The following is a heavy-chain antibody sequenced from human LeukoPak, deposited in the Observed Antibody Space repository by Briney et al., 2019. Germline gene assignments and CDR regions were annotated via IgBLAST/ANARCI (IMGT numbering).Heavy chain of an antibody. CDR1: GGSISSSSYY. CDR3: ARYFCPNGLCSHFDY. Sequence: SETLSLTCTVSGGSISSSSYYWGWIRQPPGKGLEWIGSIYYSGSTYYNPSLKSRVTISVDTSKNQFSLKLSSVTAADTAIYYCARYFCPNGLCSHFDYWGQGTLVTVSS. D-gene: IGHD2-8*01. V-gene: IGHV4-39*07. J-gene: IGHJ4*02. CDR2: IYYSGST.